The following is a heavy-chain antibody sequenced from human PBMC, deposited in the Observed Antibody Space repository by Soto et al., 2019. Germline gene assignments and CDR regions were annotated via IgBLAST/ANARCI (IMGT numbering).Heavy chain of an antibody. V-gene: IGHV3-21*04. Sequence: GGSLRLSCAASGFTFSSYSMNWVRQAPGKGLELVSSISSSSSYIYYADSVKGRFTISRDNAKNSLYLQVNSLRAEDTAVYYCARDPELEPSYYYYYMDVWGKGTTVTVSS. CDR2: ISSSSSYI. D-gene: IGHD1-1*01. CDR1: GFTFSSYS. J-gene: IGHJ6*03. CDR3: ARDPELEPSYYYYYMDV.